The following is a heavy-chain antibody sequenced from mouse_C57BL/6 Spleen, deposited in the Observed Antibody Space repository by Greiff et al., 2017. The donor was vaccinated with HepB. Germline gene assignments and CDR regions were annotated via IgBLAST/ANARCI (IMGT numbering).Heavy chain of an antibody. CDR2: IYPGDGDT. CDR1: GYAFSSYW. CDR3: ARSNYGSSVAY. D-gene: IGHD1-1*01. J-gene: IGHJ3*01. Sequence: VKLMESGAELVKPGASVKISCKASGYAFSSYWMNWVKQRPGKGLEWIGQIYPGDGDTNYNGKFKGKATLTADKSSSTAYMQLSSLTSEDSAVYFCARSNYGSSVAYWGQGTLVTVSA. V-gene: IGHV1-80*01.